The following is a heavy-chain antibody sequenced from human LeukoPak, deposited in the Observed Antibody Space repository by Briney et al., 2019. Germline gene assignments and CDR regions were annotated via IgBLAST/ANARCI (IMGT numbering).Heavy chain of an antibody. D-gene: IGHD4-17*01. CDR3: ARGLDYGDFMVD. Sequence: ARSLRLSCAASGFTFSSYGMHWVRQAPGKGLEWVAVIWYDGSNKYYADSVKGRFTISRDNSKNTLYLQMNSLRAEDTAVYYCARGLDYGDFMVDWGQGTLVTVSS. CDR2: IWYDGSNK. V-gene: IGHV3-33*01. J-gene: IGHJ4*02. CDR1: GFTFSSYG.